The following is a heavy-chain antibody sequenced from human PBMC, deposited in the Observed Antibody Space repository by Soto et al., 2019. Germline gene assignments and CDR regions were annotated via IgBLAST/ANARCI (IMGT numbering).Heavy chain of an antibody. CDR3: ARGGVSPRTFDH. D-gene: IGHD3-3*01. Sequence: EVQLVQSGVEVKKSGESLKISCKASDYSFTSYWVGWVRQMPGQGLELMGIIYPGDSDTRYSPSFRGQVTISADKSINTAYLQWSSLRASDTAIYYCARGGVSPRTFDHWGQGTLVTVSS. V-gene: IGHV5-51*01. CDR2: IYPGDSDT. J-gene: IGHJ4*02. CDR1: DYSFTSYW.